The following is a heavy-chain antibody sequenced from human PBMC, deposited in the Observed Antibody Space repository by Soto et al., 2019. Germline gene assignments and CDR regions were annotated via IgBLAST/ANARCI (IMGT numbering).Heavy chain of an antibody. V-gene: IGHV3-23*01. Sequence: GALRLSCSASVFRFTDFAMSWVRRPPGKGLEWVSSISGTGCRTHYADSVKGRFSISRDNSRNTLSLQINSLRAEDTALYYCAKASEWLFGTWFDPWGQGTLVTVS. CDR2: ISGTGCRT. CDR3: AKASEWLFGTWFDP. D-gene: IGHD3-3*01. J-gene: IGHJ5*02. CDR1: VFRFTDFA.